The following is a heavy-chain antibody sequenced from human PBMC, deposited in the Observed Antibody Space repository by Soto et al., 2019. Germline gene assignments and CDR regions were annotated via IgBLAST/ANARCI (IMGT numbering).Heavy chain of an antibody. D-gene: IGHD4-17*01. CDR1: GFTFSSYG. Sequence: PGGSLRLSCAASGFTFSSYGMHWVRQAPGKGLEWVAVIWYDGSNKYYADSVKGRFTISRDNSKNTLYLQMNSLRAEDTAVYYCAKTQTVTTYREAFDYWGQGTLVTVSS. J-gene: IGHJ4*02. CDR3: AKTQTVTTYREAFDY. V-gene: IGHV3-33*06. CDR2: IWYDGSNK.